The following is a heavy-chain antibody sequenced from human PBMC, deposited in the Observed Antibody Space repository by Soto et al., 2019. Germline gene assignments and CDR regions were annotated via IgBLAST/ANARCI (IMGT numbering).Heavy chain of an antibody. CDR2: ISAYNGNT. D-gene: IGHD4-17*01. Sequence: ASVKVSCKASGYTFTSYGICWVRQAPGQGLEWMGWISAYNGNTNYAQKLQGRVTMTTDTSTSTAYMELRSLRSDDTAVYYCARDRDHYGDYERYYYMDVWGKGTTVTVSS. V-gene: IGHV1-18*01. J-gene: IGHJ6*03. CDR3: ARDRDHYGDYERYYYMDV. CDR1: GYTFTSYG.